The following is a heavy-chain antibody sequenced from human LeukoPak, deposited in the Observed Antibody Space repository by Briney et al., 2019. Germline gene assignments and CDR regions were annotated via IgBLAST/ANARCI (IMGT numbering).Heavy chain of an antibody. Sequence: GGSLRLSCAASGFIFNDYYMSWIRQAPGKGLEWLSYISSTSIYTNYADSVKGRFTISRDDANNSLLLQMNSLRAEDTAVYYCARGSGDFDSWGQGTLVTVSS. J-gene: IGHJ4*02. V-gene: IGHV3-11*06. D-gene: IGHD2-15*01. CDR3: ARGSGDFDS. CDR1: GFIFNDYY. CDR2: ISSTSIYT.